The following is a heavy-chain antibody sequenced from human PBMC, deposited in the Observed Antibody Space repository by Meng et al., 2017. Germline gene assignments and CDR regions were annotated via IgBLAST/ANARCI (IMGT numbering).Heavy chain of an antibody. J-gene: IGHJ3*02. CDR2: IWYDGSNK. CDR1: GFTFSSYG. V-gene: IGHV3-33*01. CDR3: ARDLWYYGDYVFAFGAFDI. D-gene: IGHD4-17*01. Sequence: GGSLRLSCAASGFTFSSYGMHWVRQAPGKGLEWVAVIWYDGSNKYYADSVKGRFTISRDNSKNTLYLQMNSLRAEDTAAYYCARDLWYYGDYVFAFGAFDIWGQGTMVTVSS.